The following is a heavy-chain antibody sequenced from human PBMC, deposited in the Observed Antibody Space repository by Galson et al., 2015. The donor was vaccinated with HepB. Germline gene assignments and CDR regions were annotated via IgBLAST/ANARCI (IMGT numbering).Heavy chain of an antibody. J-gene: IGHJ4*02. Sequence: SLRLSCAASGFTFSSYWMSWVRQAPGKGLEWVANIKQDGSEKYYVDSVKGRFTISRDNAKNSLYLQMNSLRAEDTAVYYCARGMGYYGDYPFNYWGQGTLVTVSS. CDR3: ARGMGYYGDYPFNY. V-gene: IGHV3-7*01. CDR2: IKQDGSEK. D-gene: IGHD4-17*01. CDR1: GFTFSSYW.